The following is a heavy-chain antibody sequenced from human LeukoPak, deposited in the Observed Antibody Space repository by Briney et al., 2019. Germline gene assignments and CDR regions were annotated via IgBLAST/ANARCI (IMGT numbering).Heavy chain of an antibody. CDR1: GYTFTSYD. Sequence: ASVKVSCKASGYTFTSYDMHWVRQAPGPGLEWMGIINSSGGSTSYAQKFQGRVTMTRDTSTSTVYMELSSLRSEDTAVYYCARGDGYNYPVDYWGQGTLVTVSS. CDR3: ARGDGYNYPVDY. V-gene: IGHV1-46*01. J-gene: IGHJ4*02. D-gene: IGHD5-24*01. CDR2: INSSGGST.